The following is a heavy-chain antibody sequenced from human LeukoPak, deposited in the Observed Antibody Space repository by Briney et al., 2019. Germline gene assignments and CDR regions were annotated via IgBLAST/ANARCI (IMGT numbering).Heavy chain of an antibody. V-gene: IGHV3-43*01. J-gene: IGHJ6*03. CDR3: AKDRGYYGSYYMDV. D-gene: IGHD3-10*01. CDR2: INWDGSST. Sequence: QPGGSLRLSCAASGFTFDDYTMHWVRQTPGKGLEWVSLINWDGSSTYYADSVKGRFTISRDNSKNSLYLQMSSLRTKDSALYYCAKDRGYYGSYYMDVWGKGTTVTVSS. CDR1: GFTFDDYT.